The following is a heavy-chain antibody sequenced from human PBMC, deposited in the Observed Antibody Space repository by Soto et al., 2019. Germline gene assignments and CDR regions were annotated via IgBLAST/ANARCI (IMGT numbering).Heavy chain of an antibody. V-gene: IGHV4-59*01. CDR2: IYYSGST. D-gene: IGHD1-1*01. CDR1: GGSISSYY. Sequence: PSETLSLTCTVSGGSISSYYWSWIRQPPGKGLEWIGYIYYSGSTNYNPSLKSRVTISVDTSKNQFSLKLSSVTAADTAVYYCASERYGSWFDPWGQGILVSVSP. J-gene: IGHJ5*02. CDR3: ASERYGSWFDP.